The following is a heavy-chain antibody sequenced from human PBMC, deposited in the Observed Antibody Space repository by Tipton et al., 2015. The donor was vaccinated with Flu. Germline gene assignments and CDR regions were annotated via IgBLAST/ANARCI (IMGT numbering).Heavy chain of an antibody. CDR1: GYSISSGSY. D-gene: IGHD2/OR15-2a*01. CDR3: ASGRTLDLDISYFAMDV. J-gene: IGHJ6*02. V-gene: IGHV4-38-2*01. Sequence: TLSLTCGVSGYSISSGSYWGWIRQSPSKGLEWLGAMYPGASTYYNPSLRSRVSISLDMSRNQFSLRLSSVTAADTAVYFCASGRTLDLDISYFAMDVWGQGTTVTVSS. CDR2: MYPGAST.